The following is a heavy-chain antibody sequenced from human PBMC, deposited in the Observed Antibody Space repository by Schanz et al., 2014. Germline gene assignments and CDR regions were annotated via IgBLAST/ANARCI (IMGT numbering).Heavy chain of an antibody. V-gene: IGHV3-66*02. Sequence: VQLVESGGGLVKPGGSLRLSCVASGFNFYTSAMTWVRQAPGKGLEWVSTIYSSGSTYYADSVRGRFTISRDNSMNTVYLQMNSLRSDDAAVYYCARAQGVIRLYYGVDVWGQGTTVTVSS. CDR2: IYSSGST. CDR3: ARAQGVIRLYYGVDV. J-gene: IGHJ6*02. CDR1: GFNFYTSA. D-gene: IGHD3-10*01.